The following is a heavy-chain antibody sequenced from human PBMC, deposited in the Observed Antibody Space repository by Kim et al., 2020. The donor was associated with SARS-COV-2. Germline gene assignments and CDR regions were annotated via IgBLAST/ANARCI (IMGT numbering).Heavy chain of an antibody. Sequence: SETLSLTCTVSGYSISSGYYWGWIRQPPGKGLEWIVSIYHSGSTYYNPSLKSRVTISVDTSKNRFSLKLSSVTAADTAVYYCARYNEKTRDHAVDAFDIWGQGTMVTVSS. D-gene: IGHD1-20*01. J-gene: IGHJ3*02. CDR2: IYHSGST. V-gene: IGHV4-38-2*02. CDR1: GYSISSGYY. CDR3: ARYNEKTRDHAVDAFDI.